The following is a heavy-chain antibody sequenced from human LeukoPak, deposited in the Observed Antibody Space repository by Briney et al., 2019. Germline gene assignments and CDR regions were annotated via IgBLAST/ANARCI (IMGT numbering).Heavy chain of an antibody. CDR3: AKDSNSGYEQFDY. Sequence: HPGGSLRLSCAASGFTFSSYAMSWVRQAPGKGLEWVSAISGSGGSTYYADSVKGRFTISRDNSKNTLYLQMNSLRAEDTAVYYCAKDSNSGYEQFDYWGQGTLVTVSS. D-gene: IGHD5-12*01. CDR1: GFTFSSYA. J-gene: IGHJ4*02. CDR2: ISGSGGST. V-gene: IGHV3-23*01.